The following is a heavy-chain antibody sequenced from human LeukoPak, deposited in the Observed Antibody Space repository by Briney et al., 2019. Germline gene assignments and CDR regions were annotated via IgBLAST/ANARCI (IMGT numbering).Heavy chain of an antibody. V-gene: IGHV3-23*01. CDR3: AKDGGDNSAYEFYYYYGMDV. Sequence: GGSLRLSCAASGFTFSSYAMSWVRQAPGKGLEWVSAISGSGGSTYYADSVKGRFTISRDNSKNTLYLQMNSLRTEDTAVYYCAKDGGDNSAYEFYYYYGMDVWGQGTTVTVSS. J-gene: IGHJ6*02. CDR1: GFTFSSYA. CDR2: ISGSGGST. D-gene: IGHD3-3*01.